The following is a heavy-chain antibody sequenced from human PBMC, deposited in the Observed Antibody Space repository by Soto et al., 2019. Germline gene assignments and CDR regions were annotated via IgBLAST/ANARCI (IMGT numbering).Heavy chain of an antibody. D-gene: IGHD3-10*01. V-gene: IGHV1-18*01. CDR1: GYTFTTYG. Sequence: RASVKVSCKASGYTFTTYGISWVRQAPGQGLEWMGWISAYNGNTNYAQNLQGRVTMTTDTSTSTAYMELRSLRSDDTAVYYCARFYASGSYPYDYWGQGTLVTVPS. CDR3: ARFYASGSYPYDY. J-gene: IGHJ4*02. CDR2: ISAYNGNT.